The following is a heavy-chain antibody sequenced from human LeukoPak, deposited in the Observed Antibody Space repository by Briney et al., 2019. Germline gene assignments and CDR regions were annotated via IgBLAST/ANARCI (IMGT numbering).Heavy chain of an antibody. J-gene: IGHJ4*02. CDR3: ARDSTYYYGSGSSGPHYFDY. CDR2: ISHDGGNT. V-gene: IGHV3-30*01. Sequence: GGSLRLSCAASGFTFSSYAMHWVRQAPGKGLEWVAVISHDGGNTYYADSVKGRFTISRDNSKNTLYLQLNSLRAEDTAVYYCARDSTYYYGSGSSGPHYFDYWGQGTLVTVSS. D-gene: IGHD3-10*01. CDR1: GFTFSSYA.